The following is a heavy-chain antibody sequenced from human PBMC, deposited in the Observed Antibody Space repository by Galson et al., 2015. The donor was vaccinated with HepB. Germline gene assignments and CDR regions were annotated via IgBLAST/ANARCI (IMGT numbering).Heavy chain of an antibody. D-gene: IGHD5-24*01. J-gene: IGHJ5*02. Sequence: SLRLSCAASGFQFSDYWMSWLRQAPGKGLEWVASIREDGSDKYYGDSLRGRFNISRDNAGDSLFLHMSSLRAEDTAVYYCAREGLQFVRDWFDPRGQGTLVTVSS. CDR3: AREGLQFVRDWFDP. CDR2: IREDGSDK. V-gene: IGHV3-7*01. CDR1: GFQFSDYW.